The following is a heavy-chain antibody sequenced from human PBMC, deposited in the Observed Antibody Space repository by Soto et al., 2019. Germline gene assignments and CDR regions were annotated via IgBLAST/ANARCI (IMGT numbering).Heavy chain of an antibody. CDR2: INHSGST. V-gene: IGHV4-34*01. Sequence: PSETLSLTCAVYGGPFSGYYWSWIRQPPGKGLEWIGEINHSGSTNYNPSLKSRVTISVDTSKNQFSLKLSSVTAADTAVYYCARGHPSYDFWSGYPAYFDYWGQGTLVTVSS. D-gene: IGHD3-3*01. CDR3: ARGHPSYDFWSGYPAYFDY. CDR1: GGPFSGYY. J-gene: IGHJ4*02.